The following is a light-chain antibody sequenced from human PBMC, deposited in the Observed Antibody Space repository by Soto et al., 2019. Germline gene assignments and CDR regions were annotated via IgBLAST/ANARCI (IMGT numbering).Light chain of an antibody. CDR3: QQYETFSGT. J-gene: IGKJ1*01. V-gene: IGKV1-17*01. CDR2: AAS. CDR1: QGIRND. Sequence: DIQMTQSPSSLSASVGDRVTITCRASQGIRNDLGWYQQKPGKAPKRLIYAASSLQSGVPSRFSASGSGTKFTLTIASLQPDDFATYYCQQYETFSGTFGPGTKVDIK.